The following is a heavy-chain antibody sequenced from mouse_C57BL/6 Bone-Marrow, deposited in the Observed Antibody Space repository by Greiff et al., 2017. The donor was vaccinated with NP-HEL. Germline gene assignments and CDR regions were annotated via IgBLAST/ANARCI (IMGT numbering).Heavy chain of an antibody. D-gene: IGHD4-1*01. CDR1: GFTFSSYG. CDR3: AGGDWDGDFDY. Sequence: EVMLVESGGDLVKPGGSLKLSCAASGFTFSSYGMSWVRQTPDKRLEWVATISSGGSCTYYPDSVKGRFTISRDNAKNTLYLHMSSLKSAYTAMYYCAGGDWDGDFDYGGQGTTLTVS. V-gene: IGHV5-6*01. CDR2: ISSGGSCT. J-gene: IGHJ2*01.